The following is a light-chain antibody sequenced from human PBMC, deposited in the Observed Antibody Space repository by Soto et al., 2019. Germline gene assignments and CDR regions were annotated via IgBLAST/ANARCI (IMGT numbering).Light chain of an antibody. Sequence: DIPLTQSPSTLSASVGDRVTITCRASQRIDRYLAWYQQKPGKAPKLLVYDASTLEGGVPSRFSGSGSATEFILTISRLEPEDFAVYYCQQSDDSPGTFGQGTKVEIK. V-gene: IGKV1-5*01. CDR1: QRIDRY. CDR2: DAS. CDR3: QQSDDSPGT. J-gene: IGKJ1*01.